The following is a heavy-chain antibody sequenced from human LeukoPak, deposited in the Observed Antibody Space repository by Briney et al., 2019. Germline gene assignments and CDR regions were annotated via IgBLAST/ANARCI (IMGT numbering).Heavy chain of an antibody. Sequence: GESLKISCKGSGYSSTSYWIGWVRQMPGKGLEWMGIIYPGDSDTRYSPSFQGQVTISADKSISTAYLQWSSLKASDTAMYYCARQGGRSSGWYPYYYYGMDVWGQGTTVTVSS. CDR3: ARQGGRSSGWYPYYYYGMDV. V-gene: IGHV5-51*01. CDR1: GYSSTSYW. D-gene: IGHD6-19*01. J-gene: IGHJ6*02. CDR2: IYPGDSDT.